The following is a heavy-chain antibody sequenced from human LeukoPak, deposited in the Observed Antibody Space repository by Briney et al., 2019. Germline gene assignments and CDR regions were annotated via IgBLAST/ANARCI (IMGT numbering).Heavy chain of an antibody. Sequence: SVKVSGKASGGTFSSYAISWVRQAPGQGLEWMGGIIPIFGTANYAQKFQGRVTITADESTSTAYMELSSLRSEDTAVYYCARSLGYSYGYYDYWGQGTLVTVSS. J-gene: IGHJ4*02. CDR2: IIPIFGTA. D-gene: IGHD5-18*01. CDR1: GGTFSSYA. CDR3: ARSLGYSYGYYDY. V-gene: IGHV1-69*13.